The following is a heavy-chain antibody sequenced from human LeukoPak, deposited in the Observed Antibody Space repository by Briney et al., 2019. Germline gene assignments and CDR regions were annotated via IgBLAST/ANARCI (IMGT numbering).Heavy chain of an antibody. D-gene: IGHD3-22*01. V-gene: IGHV4-34*01. CDR2: INHSGST. CDR1: GGSFSGYY. Sequence: SETLSLTCAVYGGSFSGYYWSWIRQPPGKGLEWIGEINHSGSTNYNPSLKSRVTISVDTSKNQFSLKLSSVTAADTAVYYCARSRVSSGYYYYYYGTDVWGRGTTVTVSS. CDR3: ARSRVSSGYYYYYYGTDV. J-gene: IGHJ6*02.